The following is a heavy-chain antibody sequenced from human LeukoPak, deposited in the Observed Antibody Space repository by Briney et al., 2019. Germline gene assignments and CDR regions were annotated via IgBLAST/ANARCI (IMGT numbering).Heavy chain of an antibody. D-gene: IGHD2-2*01. V-gene: IGHV4-59*01. CDR2: IYYSGST. CDR3: ARGDFCSSSNCYLRPMDV. Sequence: SETLSLTCTVSGGSISDYYWNWIRQPPGKGLEWIGYIYYSGSTTYNPSLKSRVTMSVGTAKNQFSLKLRSVTAADTAVYYCARGDFCSSSNCYLRPMDVWGKGTTVTVSS. CDR1: GGSISDYY. J-gene: IGHJ6*03.